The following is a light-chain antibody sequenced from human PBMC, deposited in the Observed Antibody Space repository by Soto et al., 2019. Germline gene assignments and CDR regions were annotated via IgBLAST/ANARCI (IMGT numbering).Light chain of an antibody. CDR1: QGIRNY. V-gene: IGKV1-16*01. Sequence: DIQITQPPSSRSASVVDRVTITVLASQGIRNYLAWSQQKPGRAPRSLMYGASGFESGFPSRFSGGGYGTDFTLTIASLQPEDFATYSCQQYHSFPSTVGRGTKVEV. CDR3: QQYHSFPST. CDR2: GAS. J-gene: IGKJ1*01.